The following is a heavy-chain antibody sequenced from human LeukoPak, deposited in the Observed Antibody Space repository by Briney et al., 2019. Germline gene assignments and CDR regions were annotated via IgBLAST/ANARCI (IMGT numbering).Heavy chain of an antibody. CDR1: GFIFSNYG. Sequence: GGSLRLSCAASGFIFSNYGMNWVRQAPGKGLEWVAAISASGSATSYADSVRGRFTISRDNSKNTLYLQMNSLRAEDTAVYYCAKDRMYSSGWYRKYYFDYWGQGTLVTVSS. V-gene: IGHV3-23*01. CDR2: ISASGSAT. J-gene: IGHJ4*02. D-gene: IGHD6-19*01. CDR3: AKDRMYSSGWYRKYYFDY.